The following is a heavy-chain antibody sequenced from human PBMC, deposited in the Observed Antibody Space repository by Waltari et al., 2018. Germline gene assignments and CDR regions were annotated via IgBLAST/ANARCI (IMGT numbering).Heavy chain of an antibody. CDR2: ISYEGSKK. D-gene: IGHD2-15*01. CDR3: AREDRRYYYYGMDV. J-gene: IGHJ6*02. CDR1: GFTFSSYA. Sequence: QVQLVESGGGVVQPGRSLRLSCAASGFTFSSYAMHWVRQAPGKGLEWVAVISYEGSKKYYADSVKGRFTISRDNSKNTLYLQMNSLRAEDTAVYYCAREDRRYYYYGMDVWGQGTTVTVSS. V-gene: IGHV3-30*04.